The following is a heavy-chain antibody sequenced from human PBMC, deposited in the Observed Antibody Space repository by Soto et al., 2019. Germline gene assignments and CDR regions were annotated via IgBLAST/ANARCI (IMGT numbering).Heavy chain of an antibody. CDR2: MNPKSGNT. Sequence: QVQLVQSGAEVKKPGASVKVSCKASGYMFTGYDINWVRQATGQGLEWLGWMNPKSGNTGYVQKFQGRVTMTRDTAXSXXDVELNSLSSEDTAVYYCARGLDSSGYSEGSGIDSWGQGTLVTVSS. D-gene: IGHD3-22*01. V-gene: IGHV1-8*01. J-gene: IGHJ5*01. CDR1: GYMFTGYD. CDR3: ARGLDSSGYSEGSGIDS.